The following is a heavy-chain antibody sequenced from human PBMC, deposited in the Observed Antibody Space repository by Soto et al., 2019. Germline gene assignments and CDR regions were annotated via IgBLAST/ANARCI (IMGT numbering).Heavy chain of an antibody. V-gene: IGHV3-23*01. CDR1: GFTFSSYA. J-gene: IGHJ6*02. Sequence: EVQLLESGGGLVQPGGSLRLSCAASGFTFSSYAMSWVRQAPGKGLEWGSAISGSGVSTYYAGSVKAKFTISRDNSKNTLYLQMNSLRAEDTAVYYCAAPTGSGYYYYYYGMDVWGQGTTVTVSS. D-gene: IGHD3-22*01. CDR3: AAPTGSGYYYYYYGMDV. CDR2: ISGSGVST.